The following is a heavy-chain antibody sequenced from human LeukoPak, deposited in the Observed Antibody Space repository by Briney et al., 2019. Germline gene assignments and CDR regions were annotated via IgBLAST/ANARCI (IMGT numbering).Heavy chain of an antibody. V-gene: IGHV3-21*01. CDR2: ISSSSSYI. CDR3: ARDPVGDFWSGYYYFDY. Sequence: GGSLRLSCAASGFTFSSYSMNWVRQAPGKGLEWVSSISSSSSYIYYADSVKGRFTISRDNAKNSLYLQMNSLRAEGTAVYYCARDPVGDFWSGYYYFDYWGQGTLVTVSS. CDR1: GFTFSSYS. J-gene: IGHJ4*02. D-gene: IGHD3-3*01.